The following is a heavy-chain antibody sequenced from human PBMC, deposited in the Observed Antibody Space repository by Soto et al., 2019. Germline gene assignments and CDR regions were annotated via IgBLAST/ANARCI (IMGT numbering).Heavy chain of an antibody. D-gene: IGHD3-22*01. CDR1: GGTFSSYT. V-gene: IGHV1-69*02. J-gene: IGHJ4*02. CDR2: IIPILGIA. CDR3: SRAPTYYDRSGYYYDY. Sequence: QVQLVQSGAEVKKPGSSVKVSCKASGGTFSSYTISWVRQAPGQGLEWMGRIIPILGIANYAQKFQGRVTITADKSTSTAYMELSSLRSEDTAMDDWSRAPTYYDRSGYYYDYWGQGNLVSVFS.